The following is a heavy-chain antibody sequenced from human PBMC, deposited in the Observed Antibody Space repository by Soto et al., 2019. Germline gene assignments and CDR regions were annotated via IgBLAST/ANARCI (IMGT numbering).Heavy chain of an antibody. CDR3: ARGVVVVPAAIVIGGWFDP. CDR2: IYYSGST. D-gene: IGHD2-2*01. Sequence: SETLSLTCTFSGGSISSSSYYWGWIRQPPGKGLEWIGSIYYSGSTYYNPSLKSRVTISVDTSKNQFSLKLSSVTAADTAVYYCARGVVVVPAAIVIGGWFDPWGQGTLVTVSS. J-gene: IGHJ5*02. CDR1: GGSISSSSYY. V-gene: IGHV4-39*01.